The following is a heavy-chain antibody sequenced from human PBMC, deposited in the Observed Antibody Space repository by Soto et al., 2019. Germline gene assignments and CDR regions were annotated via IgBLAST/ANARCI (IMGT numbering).Heavy chain of an antibody. CDR3: AKPGRIWHYDFDY. CDR1: GFTFSSYA. Sequence: PGESLKISCAASGFTFSSYAMSWVRQAPGKGLEWVSAISGSGGSTYYADSVKGRFTISRDNSKNTLYLQMNSLRAEDTAVYYCAKPGRIWHYDFDYWGQGTLVTVSS. CDR2: ISGSGGST. J-gene: IGHJ4*02. D-gene: IGHD3-22*01. V-gene: IGHV3-23*01.